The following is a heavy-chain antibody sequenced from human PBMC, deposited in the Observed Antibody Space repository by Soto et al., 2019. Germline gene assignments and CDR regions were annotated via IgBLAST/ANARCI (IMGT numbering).Heavy chain of an antibody. CDR2: TSADNGDT. Sequence: QVQLVQSGAEVKEPGASVKVSCKASGYTFTHYGFSWVRQAPGQGLEWLAWTSADNGDTNYAPKLQGRVTLTTDTSTGTAYMELRSLRSDDTAVYYCARAERGTCTSSICYYFDYWGQGTLVTVSS. CDR3: ARAERGTCTSSICYYFDY. V-gene: IGHV1-18*04. J-gene: IGHJ4*02. D-gene: IGHD2-2*01. CDR1: GYTFTHYG.